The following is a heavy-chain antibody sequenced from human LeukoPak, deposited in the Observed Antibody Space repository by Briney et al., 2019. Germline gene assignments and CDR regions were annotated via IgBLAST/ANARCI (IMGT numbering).Heavy chain of an antibody. CDR3: AKVEPGFDAFDI. J-gene: IGHJ3*02. V-gene: IGHV3-9*01. CDR1: GFTFDDYA. D-gene: IGHD1-1*01. CDR2: ISWNSGSI. Sequence: QPGRSQRLSCAASGFTFDDYAMHWVRQAPGKGLEWVSGISWNSGSIGYADSVKGRFTISRDNAKNSLYLQVNSLRAEDTALYYCAKVEPGFDAFDIWGQGTMVTVSS.